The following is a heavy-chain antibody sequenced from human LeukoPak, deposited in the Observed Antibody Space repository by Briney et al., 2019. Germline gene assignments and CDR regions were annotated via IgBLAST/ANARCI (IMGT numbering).Heavy chain of an antibody. D-gene: IGHD3-10*01. J-gene: IGHJ3*02. CDR3: ARVELLWFGELLIDAFDI. CDR1: GYTFTSYG. CDR2: ISAYNGNT. Sequence: GASVKVSCKASGYTFTSYGISWVRQAPGQGLEWMGWISAYNGNTNYAQKLQGRVTMTTDTSTSTAYMELRSLRSDDTAVYYCARVELLWFGELLIDAFDIWGQGTMVTVSS. V-gene: IGHV1-18*01.